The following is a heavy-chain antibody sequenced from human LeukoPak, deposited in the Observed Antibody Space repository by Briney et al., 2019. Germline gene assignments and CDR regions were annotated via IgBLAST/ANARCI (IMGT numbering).Heavy chain of an antibody. D-gene: IGHD5-12*01. Sequence: PSETLSLTCTVSGGSISSSSYYWGWIRQPPGKGLEWIGSIYYSGSTYYNPSLKSRVTISVDTSKNQFSMKLSSVTAADTAVYYCAGARGVDPRGHYYMDVWGKGTTVTVSS. CDR2: IYYSGST. CDR1: GGSISSSSYY. V-gene: IGHV4-39*07. CDR3: AGARGVDPRGHYYMDV. J-gene: IGHJ6*03.